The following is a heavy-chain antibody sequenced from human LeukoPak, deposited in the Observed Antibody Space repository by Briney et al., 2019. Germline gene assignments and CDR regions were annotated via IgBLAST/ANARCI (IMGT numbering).Heavy chain of an antibody. CDR1: GGSFSGYY. D-gene: IGHD3-10*01. J-gene: IGHJ4*02. Sequence: PSETLSLTCAVYGGSFSGYYWSWIRQPPGKGLEWIGEINHSGSTNYNPSLKSRVTISVDTSKNQFSLKLSSVTAADTAVYYCARDNYYGSGSYPYWGQGTLVTVSS. CDR3: ARDNYYGSGSYPY. CDR2: INHSGST. V-gene: IGHV4-34*01.